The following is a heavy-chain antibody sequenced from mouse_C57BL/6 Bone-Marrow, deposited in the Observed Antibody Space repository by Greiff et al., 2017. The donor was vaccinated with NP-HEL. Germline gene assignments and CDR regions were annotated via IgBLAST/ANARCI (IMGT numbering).Heavy chain of an antibody. CDR2: IHPNSGST. CDR1: GYTFTSYW. CDR3: ARSNGYYVWYFDV. J-gene: IGHJ1*03. Sequence: QVQLQHPGAELVKPGASVKLSCKASGYTFTSYWMHWVKQRPGQGLEWIGMIHPNSGSTNYNEKFKSKATLTVDKSSSTAYMQLSSLTSEDSAVYYCARSNGYYVWYFDVWGTGTTVTVSS. D-gene: IGHD2-3*01. V-gene: IGHV1-64*01.